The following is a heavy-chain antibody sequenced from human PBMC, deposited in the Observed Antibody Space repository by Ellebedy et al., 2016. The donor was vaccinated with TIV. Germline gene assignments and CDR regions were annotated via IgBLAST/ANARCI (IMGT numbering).Heavy chain of an antibody. CDR2: LSWNSFTK. CDR1: GFTFDDYA. V-gene: IGHV3-9*01. Sequence: GGSLRLSCAASGFTFDDYAMHWVRQAPGKGLEWVSGLSWNSFTKGYADSVRGRFTISRGNVKNSLYLQMNSLRIEDTAVYYCTKDLLRGIWGGSGRDYWGQGTLVTVSS. D-gene: IGHD7-27*01. CDR3: TKDLLRGIWGGSGRDY. J-gene: IGHJ4*02.